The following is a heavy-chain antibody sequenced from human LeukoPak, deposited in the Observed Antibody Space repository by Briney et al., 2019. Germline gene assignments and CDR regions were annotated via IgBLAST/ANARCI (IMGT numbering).Heavy chain of an antibody. CDR1: GGTFSSYA. Sequence: GASVTVSCKASGGTFSSYAISWVRQAPGQGLEWMGGIIPIFGTANYAQMLQGRVTITTDESTSTAYMELSSLRSEDTAVYYCARDGGGWRGAFDIWGQGTMVTVS. J-gene: IGHJ3*02. CDR2: IIPIFGTA. V-gene: IGHV1-69*05. CDR3: ARDGGGWRGAFDI. D-gene: IGHD3-16*01.